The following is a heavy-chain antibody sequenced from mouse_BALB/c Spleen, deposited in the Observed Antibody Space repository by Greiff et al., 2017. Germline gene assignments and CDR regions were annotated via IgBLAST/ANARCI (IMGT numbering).Heavy chain of an antibody. D-gene: IGHD2-12*01. CDR2: ISSGGGST. CDR3: ARQLLNYAMDY. Sequence: DVHLVESGGGLVKPGGSLKLSCAASGFAFSSYDMSWVRQTPEKRLEWVAYISSGGGSTYSPDTVKGRFTISRDNAKNTLYLQMSSLKSEDTAMYYCARQLLNYAMDYWGQGTSVTVSS. J-gene: IGHJ4*01. CDR1: GFAFSSYD. V-gene: IGHV5-12-1*01.